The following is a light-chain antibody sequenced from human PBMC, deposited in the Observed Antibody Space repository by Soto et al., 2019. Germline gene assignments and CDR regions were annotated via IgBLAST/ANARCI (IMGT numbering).Light chain of an antibody. CDR3: QQRRNWPIT. V-gene: IGKV3-11*01. Sequence: EIVLTQSPATLSLSPGDRATLSCRASQSVSSYLAWYQQKPGQAPRLLIYDASNWATGIPARFSGSESGTDFTLTISSLEPEDFAVYYCQQRRNWPITFGQGTRLEI. CDR1: QSVSSY. CDR2: DAS. J-gene: IGKJ5*01.